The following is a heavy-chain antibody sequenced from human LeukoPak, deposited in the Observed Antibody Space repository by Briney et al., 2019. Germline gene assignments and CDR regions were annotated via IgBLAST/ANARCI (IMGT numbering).Heavy chain of an antibody. CDR1: GFTFSSYA. CDR2: IYYSGST. CDR3: ARQAAAAHMDV. V-gene: IGHV4-39*01. Sequence: GSLRLSCAASGFTFSSYAMSWVRQPPGKGLEWIGSIYYSGSTYYNPSLKSRVTISVDTSKNQFSLKLSSVTAADTAVYYCARQAAAAHMDVWGKGTTATVSS. D-gene: IGHD6-13*01. J-gene: IGHJ6*03.